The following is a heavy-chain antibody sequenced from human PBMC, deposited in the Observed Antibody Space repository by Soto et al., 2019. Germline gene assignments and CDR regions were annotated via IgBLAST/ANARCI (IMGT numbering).Heavy chain of an antibody. V-gene: IGHV1-3*01. D-gene: IGHD7-27*01. CDR3: ARDTGEGTFDF. CDR2: INACNGHT. J-gene: IGHJ4*02. CDR1: GYTFTSYA. Sequence: QVHLVQSGAEVRKPGASVKVSCKASGYTFTSYAMHWVRQAPGQRLEWMGWINACNGHTKSSQKFQDRVTISRDTSASTAYMELTSLRCEDTAVYYCARDTGEGTFDFWGQGTLVTVSS.